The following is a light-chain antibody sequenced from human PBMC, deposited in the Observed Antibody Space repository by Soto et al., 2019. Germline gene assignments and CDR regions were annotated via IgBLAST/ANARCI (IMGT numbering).Light chain of an antibody. CDR2: DAS. CDR3: QQYNNWPPWT. J-gene: IGKJ1*01. CDR1: QSVSSY. Sequence: EIVLTHSPATLSLSPWEIATLSCRASQSVSSYLAWYQQKPGQAPRLLIYDASNRATGIPARFSGSGSGTEFTLTISSLQSEDFAVYYCQQYNNWPPWTFGQGTKVDIK. V-gene: IGKV3-11*01.